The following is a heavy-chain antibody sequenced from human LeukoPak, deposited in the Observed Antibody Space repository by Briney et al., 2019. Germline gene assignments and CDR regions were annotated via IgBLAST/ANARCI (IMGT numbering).Heavy chain of an antibody. J-gene: IGHJ3*02. Sequence: GSLRLSCAASGFTFSHYWMSWVRQAPGKGLEWVANIKEDVSEKHYVDSVKGRFTISRDNAKNSLYLQMNSLRAEDTALYHCARDWVGRPDAFDIWGQGTMVTVSS. CDR1: GFTFSHYW. CDR3: ARDWVGRPDAFDI. V-gene: IGHV3-7*03. CDR2: IKEDVSEK. D-gene: IGHD3-16*01.